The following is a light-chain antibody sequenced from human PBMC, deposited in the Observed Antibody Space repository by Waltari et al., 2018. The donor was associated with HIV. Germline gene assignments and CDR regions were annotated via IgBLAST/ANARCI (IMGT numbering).Light chain of an antibody. V-gene: IGLV2-23*02. CDR1: SSDVGGYHY. CDR2: DVT. CDR3: CSYAGSSIPVV. Sequence: HSALTQPASVSGSPGQSITISCTGTSSDVGGYHYVSWYQQHPGKAPKLMIYDVTKRPSGVSNRFAGAKYGNTASLTISGLQAEDEADYYCCSYAGSSIPVVFGGGTKLTVL. J-gene: IGLJ3*02.